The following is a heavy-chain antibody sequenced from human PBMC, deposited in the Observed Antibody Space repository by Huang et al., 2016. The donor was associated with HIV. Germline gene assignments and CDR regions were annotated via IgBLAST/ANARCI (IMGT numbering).Heavy chain of an antibody. J-gene: IGHJ6*03. CDR2: IYFRGST. CDR3: AGHREGPVAYYSGWGSHLNYMDV. D-gene: IGHD3-10*01. CDR1: GGSIRSSDYQ. V-gene: IGHV4-39*01. Sequence: QLLLQESGPGLVKPSEALALTCAVSGGSIRSSDYQWGWIRQPPGKGLGWIGSIYFRGSTNYNPSLKGLVTRAVDTSKNRFFLNLTSMTAADTAVYYGAGHREGPVAYYSGWGSHLNYMDVWGRGRTVVVSS.